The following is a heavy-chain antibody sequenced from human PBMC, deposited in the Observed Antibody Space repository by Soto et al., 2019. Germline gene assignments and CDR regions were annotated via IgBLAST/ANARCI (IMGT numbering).Heavy chain of an antibody. CDR2: VFYSGST. V-gene: IGHV4-59*01. Sequence: QVQLQESGPGLVKSWETLSLTCTVSGGSINLYYWSWIRQPPGKGLEWIGYVFYSGSTNYNPSFKRRVTISVDTSKNQLSLKLSSVTAADTAVYSCARHRSARAHFDHWGQGTLVAVSS. J-gene: IGHJ4*02. CDR1: GGSINLYY. D-gene: IGHD3-16*02. CDR3: ARHRSARAHFDH.